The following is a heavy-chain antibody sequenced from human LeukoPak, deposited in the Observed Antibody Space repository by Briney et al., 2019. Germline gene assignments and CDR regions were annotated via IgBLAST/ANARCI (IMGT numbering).Heavy chain of an antibody. D-gene: IGHD1-1*01. J-gene: IGHJ4*02. CDR1: GFTFDDYA. CDR3: GKDKGPRNELLTVVHDY. Sequence: PGGSLRLSCAASGFTFDDYAMHWVRQAPGKGLEWVAGISWSGNNIDYVDSVKGRFTISRDNAKNSLYLQMNSLKVEDTAFYYCGKDKGPRNELLTVVHDYWGQGILVSVSS. CDR2: ISWSGNNI. V-gene: IGHV3-9*01.